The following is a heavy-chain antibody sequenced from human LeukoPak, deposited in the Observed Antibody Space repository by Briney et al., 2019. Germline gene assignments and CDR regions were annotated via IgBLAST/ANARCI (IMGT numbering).Heavy chain of an antibody. Sequence: GGSLRLSCAASGFTFSSYAMSWVRQAPGKGLEWVSATSGSGGSTYYADSVKGRFTISRDNSKNTLYLQMNSPRAEDTAVYYCATSRRGWGSYFRYYFDYWGQGTLVTVSS. CDR3: ATSRRGWGSYFRYYFDY. V-gene: IGHV3-23*01. CDR1: GFTFSSYA. J-gene: IGHJ4*02. D-gene: IGHD1-26*01. CDR2: TSGSGGST.